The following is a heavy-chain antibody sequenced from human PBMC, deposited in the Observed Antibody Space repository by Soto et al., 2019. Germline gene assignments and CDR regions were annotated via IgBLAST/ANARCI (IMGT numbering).Heavy chain of an antibody. D-gene: IGHD3-22*01. CDR3: ARGREYYYDSSGYYYADY. CDR2: IIPIFGTA. J-gene: IGHJ4*02. V-gene: IGHV1-69*13. CDR1: GGTFSSYA. Sequence: SVKVSCKASGGTFSSYAISWVRQAPGQGLEWMGGIIPIFGTANYAQKFQGRVTITADESTSTAYMELSSLRSEDTAVYYCARGREYYYDSSGYYYADYWGQGXLVTVYS.